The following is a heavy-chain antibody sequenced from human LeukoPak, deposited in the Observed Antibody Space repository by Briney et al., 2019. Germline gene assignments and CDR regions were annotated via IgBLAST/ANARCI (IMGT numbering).Heavy chain of an antibody. CDR1: GFTFSNAW. V-gene: IGHV3-15*01. CDR2: IKSKTDGGTT. J-gene: IGHJ4*02. D-gene: IGHD3-3*01. CDR3: TTRTYDFWTPFDY. Sequence: TGGSLRLSCAASGFTFSNAWMSWVRQAPGKGLEWVGRIKSKTDGGTTDYAAPVKGRFTISRDDSKNTLYLQMNSLKTEDTAVYYCTTRTYDFWTPFDYWGQGTLVTVSS.